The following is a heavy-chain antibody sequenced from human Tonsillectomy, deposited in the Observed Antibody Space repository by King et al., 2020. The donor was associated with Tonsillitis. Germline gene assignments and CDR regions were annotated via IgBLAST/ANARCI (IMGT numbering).Heavy chain of an antibody. CDR2: INSDGSIT. Sequence: VQLVESGGGLVQPGGSLRLSCAASGFTFSSYWMHWVRQAPGKGLVWVSHINSDGSITTFADSVKGRFTISRDNAKNTLYLQMNSLRAEGTALYYCARDNSYGYGVYFYGMDVWGQGTTVTVSS. CDR3: ARDNSYGYGVYFYGMDV. J-gene: IGHJ6*02. CDR1: GFTFSSYW. D-gene: IGHD5-18*01. V-gene: IGHV3-74*01.